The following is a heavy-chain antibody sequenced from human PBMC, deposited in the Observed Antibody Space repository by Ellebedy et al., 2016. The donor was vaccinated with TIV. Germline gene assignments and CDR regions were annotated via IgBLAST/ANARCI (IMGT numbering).Heavy chain of an antibody. D-gene: IGHD3-16*01. CDR1: GFSIRDNH. V-gene: IGHV3-53*01. CDR3: TRDWHD. Sequence: GESLKISCAASGFSIRDNHMAWVRQAPGKGLEWVALVYDGDKTYYVDSVKGRFTISRDNPKNTLYLQMNSLRAEDTALYYCTRDWHDWGQGTLVTVSS. J-gene: IGHJ4*02. CDR2: VYDGDKT.